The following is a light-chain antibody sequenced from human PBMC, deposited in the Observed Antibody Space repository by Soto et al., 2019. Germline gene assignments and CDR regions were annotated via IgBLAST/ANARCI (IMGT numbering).Light chain of an antibody. Sequence: EIVLTQSPGTLSLSPGERATLSCRASQSVSSSYLAWYQQKPGQAPRLLIYGASSRATGIPDRFSGSGSGTDFTLTISRLEPEDFAVYYCQQYGPFGQGTKVDIK. V-gene: IGKV3-20*01. CDR1: QSVSSSY. CDR3: QQYGP. J-gene: IGKJ1*01. CDR2: GAS.